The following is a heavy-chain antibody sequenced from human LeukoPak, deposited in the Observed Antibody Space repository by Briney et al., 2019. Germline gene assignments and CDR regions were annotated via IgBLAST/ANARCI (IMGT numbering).Heavy chain of an antibody. D-gene: IGHD1-14*01. CDR3: AASPPQTITSWYFDL. CDR1: GFTFSSYS. CDR2: ISSSSSYI. Sequence: GGSLRLSCAASGFTFSSYSMNWVRQAPGKGLEWVSSISSSSSYIYYADSVKGRFTISRDNAKNSLYLQMSSLRAEDTAVYYCAASPPQTITSWYFDLWGRGTLVTVSS. V-gene: IGHV3-21*01. J-gene: IGHJ2*01.